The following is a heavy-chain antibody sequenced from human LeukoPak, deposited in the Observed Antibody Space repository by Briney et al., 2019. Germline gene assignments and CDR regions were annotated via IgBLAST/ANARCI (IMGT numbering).Heavy chain of an antibody. CDR2: IYYSGST. D-gene: IGHD6-19*01. CDR3: ARDLHSGIAVAGEFDY. J-gene: IGHJ4*02. V-gene: IGHV4-59*01. Sequence: PSETLSLTCTVSGGSISSYYWSWIRQPPGKGLEWIGYIYYSGSTNYNPSLKSRVTISVDTSKNQFSLKLSSVTAADTAVYYCARDLHSGIAVAGEFDYWGQGTLVTVSS. CDR1: GGSISSYY.